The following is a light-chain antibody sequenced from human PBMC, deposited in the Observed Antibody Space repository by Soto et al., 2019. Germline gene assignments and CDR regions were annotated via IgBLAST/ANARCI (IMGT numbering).Light chain of an antibody. V-gene: IGKV3-15*01. CDR3: QQDYNRPFT. CDR2: GAS. J-gene: IGKJ3*01. CDR1: QSVSSN. Sequence: EIVMTQSPATLSVSPGERATLSCRASQSVSSNLAWYQQKPGQAPRLLIYGASTRATGIPARFTGSGSGTEFTLPISSLQSEDFAVYYCQQDYNRPFTFGPGTKVDIK.